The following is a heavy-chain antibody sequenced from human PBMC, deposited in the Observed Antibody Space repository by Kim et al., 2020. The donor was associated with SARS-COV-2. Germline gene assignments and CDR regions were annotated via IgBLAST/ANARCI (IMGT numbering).Heavy chain of an antibody. CDR3: ARGAVYELLWFGEARNGFDY. CDR2: INPSGGST. J-gene: IGHJ4*02. CDR1: GYTFTSYY. V-gene: IGHV1-46*01. Sequence: ASVKVSCKASGYTFTSYYMHWVRQAPGQGLEWMGIINPSGGSTSYAQKFQGRVTMTRDTSTSTVYMELSSLRSEDTAVYYCARGAVYELLWFGEARNGFDYWGQGTLVTVSS. D-gene: IGHD3-10*01.